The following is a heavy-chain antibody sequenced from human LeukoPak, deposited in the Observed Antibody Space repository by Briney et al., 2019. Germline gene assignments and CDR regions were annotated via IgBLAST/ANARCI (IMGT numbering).Heavy chain of an antibody. J-gene: IGHJ6*03. CDR3: TRDALYGDPSYYYMDV. CDR1: GFTFFHHG. Sequence: PGPSLRLSCAASGFTFFHHGFHWVRQAPGKGLEWVANIKQDGSDIYYLGSVRGRLTISRDNAMNSLYLQMNSLRAEDTAVYYCTRDALYGDPSYYYMDVWGKGTTVTVSS. CDR2: IKQDGSDI. V-gene: IGHV3-7*01. D-gene: IGHD4-17*01.